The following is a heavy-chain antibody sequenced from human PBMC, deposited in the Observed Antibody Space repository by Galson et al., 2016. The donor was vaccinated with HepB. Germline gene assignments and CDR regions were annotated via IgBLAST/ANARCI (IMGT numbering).Heavy chain of an antibody. CDR2: IYHSGST. J-gene: IGHJ3*02. D-gene: IGHD6-25*01. Sequence: SETLSLTCAVSGDSVSSNNWWSWVRQPPGKGLEWVREIYHSGSTTYNPSLKSRVTMSVDKSKNQFSLNLSSVTAADTAVYYCAGALPISGVFDIWGQGTMVTVSS. V-gene: IGHV4-4*02. CDR3: AGALPISGVFDI. CDR1: GDSVSSNNW.